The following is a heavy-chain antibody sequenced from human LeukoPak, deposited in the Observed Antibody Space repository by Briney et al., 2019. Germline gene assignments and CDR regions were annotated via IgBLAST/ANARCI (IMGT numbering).Heavy chain of an antibody. Sequence: ASVKVSCKASGYTFTGYYMHWVRQAPGQGLEWMGWINPNSGGTNYAQKFQGRVTMTRDTSISTVYMELSRLRSDDTAVYYCALTYYDFWSGYRTDLDYWGQGTLVTVSS. V-gene: IGHV1-2*02. D-gene: IGHD3-3*01. CDR3: ALTYYDFWSGYRTDLDY. J-gene: IGHJ4*02. CDR2: INPNSGGT. CDR1: GYTFTGYY.